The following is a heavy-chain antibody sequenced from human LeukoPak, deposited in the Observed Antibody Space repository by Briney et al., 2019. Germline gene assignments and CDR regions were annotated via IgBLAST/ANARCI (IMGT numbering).Heavy chain of an antibody. CDR2: IYPDDSDT. Sequence: GESLKISCQGSGYRFTNYWIAWVRQMPGKGLEWMGIIYPDDSDTRYSPSFQGQVTISADKSISTAYLQWSSLKASDTAVYYCARREGGWYLDYWGQGTLVTVSS. J-gene: IGHJ4*02. D-gene: IGHD6-19*01. V-gene: IGHV5-51*01. CDR1: GYRFTNYW. CDR3: ARREGGWYLDY.